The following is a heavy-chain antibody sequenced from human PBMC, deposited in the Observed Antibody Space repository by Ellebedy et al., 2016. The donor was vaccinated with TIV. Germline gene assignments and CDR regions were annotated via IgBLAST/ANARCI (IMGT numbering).Heavy chain of an antibody. CDR3: ARDWIVWFGEGPGDYYYHGMDV. V-gene: IGHV3-21*01. D-gene: IGHD3-10*01. CDR2: ISSSGRYI. CDR1: GFTFSSYN. Sequence: GESLKISCAASGFTFSSYNMTWVRQAPGKVLEWVSSISSSGRYIYFADSVKGRFSVSRDNARNSLFLQMNSLRAEDTAVYYCARDWIVWFGEGPGDYYYHGMDVWGQGTTITVSS. J-gene: IGHJ6*02.